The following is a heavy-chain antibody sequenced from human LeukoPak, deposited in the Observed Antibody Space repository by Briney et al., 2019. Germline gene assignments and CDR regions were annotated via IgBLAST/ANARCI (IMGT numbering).Heavy chain of an antibody. J-gene: IGHJ5*02. V-gene: IGHV1-2*02. CDR2: INPNSGGT. CDR3: ARPPYSGSYYRWFDP. Sequence: ASVKVSCKASGYTFTSYGISWVRQAPGQGLEWMGWINPNSGGTTYAQKFQGRVTMTRDTSISTAYMELSRLRSDDTAVYYCARPPYSGSYYRWFDPWGQGTLVTVSS. CDR1: GYTFTSYG. D-gene: IGHD1-26*01.